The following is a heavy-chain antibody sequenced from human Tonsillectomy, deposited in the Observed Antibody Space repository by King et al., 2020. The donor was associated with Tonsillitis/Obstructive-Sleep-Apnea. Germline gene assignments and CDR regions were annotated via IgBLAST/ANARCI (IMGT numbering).Heavy chain of an antibody. CDR1: GGTFSSYA. D-gene: IGHD3-3*01. CDR2: IIRILGIA. Sequence: VQLVQSGAEVKKPGSSVKVSCKASGGTFSSYAISWVRQAPGQGLEWMGGIIRILGIANYAQKFQGRVTITADKSTSTAYMELRSLRSEDTAVYYCAAGGGFLEWGTYSGMDVWGQGTTVTVSS. J-gene: IGHJ6*02. CDR3: AAGGGFLEWGTYSGMDV. V-gene: IGHV1-69*10.